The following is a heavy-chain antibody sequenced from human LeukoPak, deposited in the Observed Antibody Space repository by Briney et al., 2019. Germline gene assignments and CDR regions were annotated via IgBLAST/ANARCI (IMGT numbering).Heavy chain of an antibody. CDR3: ARARENRQWLTT. D-gene: IGHD6-19*01. V-gene: IGHV1-2*02. Sequence: GASVKVSCKASGYTFTSYDINWVRQATGQGLEWMGWINPNSGGTNYAQKFQGRVTMTRDTSISTAYMELSRLRSDDTAVYYCARARENRQWLTTWGQGTLVTVPS. J-gene: IGHJ4*02. CDR2: INPNSGGT. CDR1: GYTFTSYD.